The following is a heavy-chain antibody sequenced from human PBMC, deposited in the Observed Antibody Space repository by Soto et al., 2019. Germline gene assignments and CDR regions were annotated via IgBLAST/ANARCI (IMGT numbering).Heavy chain of an antibody. CDR3: AKRGPSSWSNFDY. J-gene: IGHJ4*02. V-gene: IGHV3-23*01. D-gene: IGHD6-13*01. CDR1: GFTISTYV. Sequence: GGSMRVSCAASGFTISTYVMSWVRQAPGKGLEWVSAISGSGYSTYFADSVKGRFIVSRDNSKNTLYLQMNSLRVEDTAIYYCAKRGPSSWSNFDYWGPGTLVTVSS. CDR2: ISGSGYST.